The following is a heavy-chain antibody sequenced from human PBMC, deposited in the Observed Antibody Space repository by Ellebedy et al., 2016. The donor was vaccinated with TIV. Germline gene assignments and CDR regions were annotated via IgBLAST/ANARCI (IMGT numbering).Heavy chain of an antibody. D-gene: IGHD1-1*01. CDR1: GFTVSTNY. CDR3: ARALVFPGTYYFDY. J-gene: IGHJ4*02. V-gene: IGHV3-66*01. CDR2: IYSGVNT. Sequence: GESLKISCAASGFTVSTNYMSWVRQAPGKGLEWVSVIYSGVNTYYAGSVKGRFTISRDSSKNTLYLQMNSLRAEDTAVYYCARALVFPGTYYFDYWGQGTLVTVSS.